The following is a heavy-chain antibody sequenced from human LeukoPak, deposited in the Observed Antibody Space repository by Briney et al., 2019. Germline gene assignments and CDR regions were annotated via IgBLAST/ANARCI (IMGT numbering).Heavy chain of an antibody. D-gene: IGHD3-3*01. CDR1: GYTFTGYY. CDR3: ARDGYRYYDFWSGSDY. CDR2: INPNSGGT. V-gene: IGHV1-2*02. Sequence: ASVKVSCKASGYTFTGYYMHWVRQAPGQGLEWMGWINPNSGGTNYAQKFQGRVTMTRDTSISTAYMELSRLRSDDTAVYYCARDGYRYYDFWSGSDYWGQGALVTVSS. J-gene: IGHJ4*02.